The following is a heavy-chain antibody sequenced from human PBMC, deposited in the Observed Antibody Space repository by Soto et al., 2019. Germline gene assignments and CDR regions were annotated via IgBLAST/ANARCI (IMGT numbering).Heavy chain of an antibody. CDR1: GFTFSSYA. Sequence: EVQLLESGGGLVQPGGSLRLSCAASGFTFSSYAMSWVRQAPGKGLEWVSAISGSGGSTYYADSVKGRFTISRDNSKNPLYLQMNSLRAEDTAVYYCAKDRPPHFSQYYYGSGSYYRADPVGDPWGQGTLVTVSS. CDR2: ISGSGGST. D-gene: IGHD3-10*01. J-gene: IGHJ5*02. V-gene: IGHV3-23*01. CDR3: AKDRPPHFSQYYYGSGSYYRADPVGDP.